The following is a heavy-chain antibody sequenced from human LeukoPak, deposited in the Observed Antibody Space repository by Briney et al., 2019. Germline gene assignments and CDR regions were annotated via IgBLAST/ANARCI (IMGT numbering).Heavy chain of an antibody. CDR2: MNPTSGNT. CDR1: GYTFTSYD. Sequence: ASVKASCKASGYTFTSYDINWVRQASGQGLEWMGWMNPTSGNTGYAQKFQGRVTMTRDTSISTAYMELSSLRSEDTAVYYCARGYSSGWYDAFDIWGQGTMVTVSS. V-gene: IGHV1-8*01. CDR3: ARGYSSGWYDAFDI. D-gene: IGHD6-19*01. J-gene: IGHJ3*02.